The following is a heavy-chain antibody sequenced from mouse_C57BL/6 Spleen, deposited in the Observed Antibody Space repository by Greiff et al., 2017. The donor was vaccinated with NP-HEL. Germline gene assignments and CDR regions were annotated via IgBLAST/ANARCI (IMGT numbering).Heavy chain of an antibody. CDR3: AGAAQATDFDY. Sequence: VQLQQPGAELVMPGASVKLSCKASGYTFTSYWMHWVKQRPGQGLEWIGEIDPSDSYTNYNQKFKGKSTLTVDKSSSTAYMQLSSLTSEDSAVYYCAGAAQATDFDYWGQGTTLTVSS. V-gene: IGHV1-69*01. CDR1: GYTFTSYW. D-gene: IGHD3-2*02. CDR2: IDPSDSYT. J-gene: IGHJ2*01.